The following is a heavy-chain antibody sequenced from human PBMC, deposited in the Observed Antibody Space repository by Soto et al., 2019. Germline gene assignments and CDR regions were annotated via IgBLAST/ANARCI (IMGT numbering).Heavy chain of an antibody. D-gene: IGHD1-26*01. CDR2: IYHSGST. CDR1: GGSISSGGYS. V-gene: IGHV4-30-2*01. J-gene: IGHJ5*02. CDR3: ARDVNSGSWRWFDP. Sequence: PSETLSLTCAVSGGSISSGGYSWSWIRQPPGKGLEWIGYIYHSGSTYYNPSLKSRVTISVDRSKNQFSLKLSSVTAADTAVYYCARDVNSGSWRWFDPWGQGTLVTVSS.